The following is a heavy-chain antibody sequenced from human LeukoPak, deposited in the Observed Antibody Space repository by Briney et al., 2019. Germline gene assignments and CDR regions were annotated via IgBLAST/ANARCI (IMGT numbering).Heavy chain of an antibody. Sequence: SETLSLTCAVYGGSFSGYYWSWIRQPPGKGLEWIGEINHSGSTNYNPSLKSRVTISVDTSKNQFSLKLSSVTAADTAVYYCARERGPPGEYYFDYWGQGTLVTVSS. CDR1: GGSFSGYY. J-gene: IGHJ4*02. D-gene: IGHD3-10*01. CDR3: ARERGPPGEYYFDY. V-gene: IGHV4-34*01. CDR2: INHSGST.